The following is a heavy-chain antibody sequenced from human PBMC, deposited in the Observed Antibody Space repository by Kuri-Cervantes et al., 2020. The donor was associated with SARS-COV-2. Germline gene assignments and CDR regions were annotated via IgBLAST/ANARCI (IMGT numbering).Heavy chain of an antibody. J-gene: IGHJ6*02. Sequence: GGSLRLSCAASGFTFSSYGMHWVRHAPGKGLEWVALISTDGNNRYYVDFLQGRFTISRDNSKNTLHLDMNSLRPEDTGVYYCAKMGDNHSKGDYGNEVWGQGITVTVSS. D-gene: IGHD3-16*01. CDR3: AKMGDNHSKGDYGNEV. CDR2: ISTDGNNR. V-gene: IGHV3-30*18. CDR1: GFTFSSYG.